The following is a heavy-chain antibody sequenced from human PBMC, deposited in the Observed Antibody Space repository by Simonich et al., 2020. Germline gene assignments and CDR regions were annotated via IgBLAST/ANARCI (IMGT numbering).Heavy chain of an antibody. Sequence: QVQLQQWGAGLLKPSETLSLTCAVYGGSFSGYYWSWIRQPQGQGLEWIGEINHSGSTNYNPALKRRVNISVDTAKNQFSLKLSSVTAADTAVYYCARGKGWKNAFDIWGQGTMVTVSS. D-gene: IGHD1-1*01. CDR3: ARGKGWKNAFDI. V-gene: IGHV4-34*01. CDR2: INHSGST. J-gene: IGHJ3*02. CDR1: GGSFSGYY.